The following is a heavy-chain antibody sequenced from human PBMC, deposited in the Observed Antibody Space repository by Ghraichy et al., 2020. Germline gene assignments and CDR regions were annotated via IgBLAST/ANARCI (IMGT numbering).Heavy chain of an antibody. CDR1: GGSFSGYY. D-gene: IGHD6-19*01. J-gene: IGHJ6*02. CDR2: INHSGST. V-gene: IGHV4-34*01. Sequence: SETLSLTCAVYGGSFSGYYWSWIRQPPGMGLEWIGEINHSGSTNYNPSLKSRVTISVDTSKNQFSLKLSSVTAADTAVYYCARGRPHVMEQWLEYGMDVWGQGTTVTVSS. CDR3: ARGRPHVMEQWLEYGMDV.